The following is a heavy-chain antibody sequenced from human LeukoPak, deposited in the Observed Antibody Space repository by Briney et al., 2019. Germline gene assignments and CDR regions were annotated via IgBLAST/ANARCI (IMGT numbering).Heavy chain of an antibody. CDR3: ARLVSYYDTTSRYYFDY. V-gene: IGHV4-59*01. J-gene: IGHJ4*02. Sequence: KPSETLSLTCTVSGDSISNYYWSWIRQPPGKGLEWIGYIYYSGSTNYNPSLKSRVTISVDTSKNQFSLKLSSVTAADTAVYYCARLVSYYDTTSRYYFDYWGQGTLVTVSS. CDR2: IYYSGST. D-gene: IGHD3-22*01. CDR1: GDSISNYY.